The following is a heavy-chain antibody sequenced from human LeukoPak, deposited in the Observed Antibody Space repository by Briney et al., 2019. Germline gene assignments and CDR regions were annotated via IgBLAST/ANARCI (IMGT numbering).Heavy chain of an antibody. V-gene: IGHV1-2*02. CDR2: INPNSGGT. CDR3: ARAPTSILLWFGELWFDP. J-gene: IGHJ5*02. CDR1: GYTFTGYY. D-gene: IGHD3-10*01. Sequence: ASVKVSCKASGYTFTGYYMHWVRQAPGQGLEWMGWINPNSGGTNYAQKFQGRVTMTRDTSISTAYMELSRLRSDDTAVYYCARAPTSILLWFGELWFDPWGQGTLVTVSS.